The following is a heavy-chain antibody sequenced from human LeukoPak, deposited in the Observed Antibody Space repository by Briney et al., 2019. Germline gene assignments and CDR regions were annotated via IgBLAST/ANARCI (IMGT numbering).Heavy chain of an antibody. Sequence: SGTLSLTCAVYGGSFSDYYWNWIRQSTGKGLEWIGEINLRGSTTYNPSLKSRVTISLDASKSQLSLKLSSVTAADTAVYYCARGGRYMSASWYRSDYYYMDVWGKGTTVTVSS. J-gene: IGHJ6*03. CDR1: GGSFSDYY. CDR2: INLRGST. D-gene: IGHD6-13*01. V-gene: IGHV4-34*01. CDR3: ARGGRYMSASWYRSDYYYMDV.